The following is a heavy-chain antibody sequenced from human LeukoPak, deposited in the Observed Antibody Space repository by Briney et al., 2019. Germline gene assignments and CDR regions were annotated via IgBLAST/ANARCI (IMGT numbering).Heavy chain of an antibody. CDR3: ARRDIVATD. CDR2: INHSGST. CDR1: GGSFSGTS. V-gene: IGHV4-34*01. Sequence: PSETLSLTCAVYGGSFSGTSGGGIGKPPGKGLEWIGEINHSGSTNYNPSLKSRVTISVDTSKNQFSLKLSSVTAADTAVYYCARRDIVATDWGQGTLVTVSS. J-gene: IGHJ4*02. D-gene: IGHD5-12*01.